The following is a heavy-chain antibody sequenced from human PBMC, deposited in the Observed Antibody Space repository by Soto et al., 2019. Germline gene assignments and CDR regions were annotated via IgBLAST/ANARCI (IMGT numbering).Heavy chain of an antibody. J-gene: IGHJ4*02. D-gene: IGHD2-15*01. CDR1: GFTLDNYA. CDR2: ISGTDGST. V-gene: IGHV3-23*01. Sequence: GSLRLSCAASGFTLDNYAMTWVRQAPGKGLEWVSAISGTDGSTYYADTVKGRFTISRDNSKNTLYLQMNSLRAEDTSIYYCAIVRICSGGACYCIDSWGQVSLVTVSS. CDR3: AIVRICSGGACYCIDS.